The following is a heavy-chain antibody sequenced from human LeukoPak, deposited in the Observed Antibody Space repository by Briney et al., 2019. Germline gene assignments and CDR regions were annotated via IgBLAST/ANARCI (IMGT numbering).Heavy chain of an antibody. V-gene: IGHV4-59*01. CDR1: GGSISSYY. Sequence: SETLSLTCTVSGGSISSYYWSWIRQPPGKGLEWIGYIYYSGSTNYNPSLKSRVTISVDTSKNQFSLKLSSVTAADTAVYYCARTPHYDSSGRDYWGQGTVVTVSS. J-gene: IGHJ4*02. D-gene: IGHD3-22*01. CDR2: IYYSGST. CDR3: ARTPHYDSSGRDY.